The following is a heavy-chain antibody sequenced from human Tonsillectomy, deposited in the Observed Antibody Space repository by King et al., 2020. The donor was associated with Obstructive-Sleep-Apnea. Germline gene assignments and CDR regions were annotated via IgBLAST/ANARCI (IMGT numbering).Heavy chain of an antibody. CDR2: ISSSSSYI. CDR3: AKDYGDYGY. V-gene: IGHV3-21*01. Sequence: VQLVESGGGLVKPGGSLRLSCAASGFTFSSYSMNWVRQAPGKGLEWVSSISSSSSYIYYADSVKGRFTISRDNAKNSLYLYMNSLRAEDTGLYYCAKDYGDYGYWGQGTLVTVSS. J-gene: IGHJ4*02. D-gene: IGHD4-17*01. CDR1: GFTFSSYS.